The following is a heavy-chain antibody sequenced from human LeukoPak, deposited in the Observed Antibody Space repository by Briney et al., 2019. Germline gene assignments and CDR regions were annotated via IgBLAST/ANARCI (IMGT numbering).Heavy chain of an antibody. CDR2: IIPIFGTA. CDR3: ARGHSIAVADYYYGMDV. V-gene: IGHV1-69*13. Sequence: ASVKVSCKASGGTFSSYAISWVRQAPGQGLEWMGGIIPIFGTANYAQKSQGRVTITADESTGTAYMELSSLRSEDTAVYYCARGHSIAVADYYYGMDVWGQGTTVTVSS. J-gene: IGHJ6*02. D-gene: IGHD6-19*01. CDR1: GGTFSSYA.